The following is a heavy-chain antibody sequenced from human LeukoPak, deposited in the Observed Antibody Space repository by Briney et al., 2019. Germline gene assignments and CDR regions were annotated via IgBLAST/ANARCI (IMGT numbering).Heavy chain of an antibody. J-gene: IGHJ4*02. CDR1: GFTVSSYY. V-gene: IGHV3-66*02. CDR2: IYSGGSA. CDR3: ARGLSGDPYYFDY. D-gene: IGHD7-27*01. Sequence: GGSLRLSCAASGFTVSSYYMSWVRQAPGKGLEWVSVIYSGGSAYYADSVRGRFTISRDNSKNTLYLQMNSLRAEDTAVYYCARGLSGDPYYFDYWGQGTLVTVSS.